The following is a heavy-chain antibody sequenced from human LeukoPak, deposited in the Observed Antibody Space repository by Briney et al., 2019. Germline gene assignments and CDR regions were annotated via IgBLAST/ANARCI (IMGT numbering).Heavy chain of an antibody. D-gene: IGHD6-19*01. J-gene: IGHJ4*02. Sequence: ASVKVSCKASGGTFSSYAISWVRQAPGQGLGWMGGMIPIFGTATYSQKFQGRVTITADESTSTAYMELSSLRSEDTAVYYCARDLIAVAGTPQGCFDYWGQGTLVTVSS. CDR1: GGTFSSYA. CDR3: ARDLIAVAGTPQGCFDY. V-gene: IGHV1-69*01. CDR2: MIPIFGTA.